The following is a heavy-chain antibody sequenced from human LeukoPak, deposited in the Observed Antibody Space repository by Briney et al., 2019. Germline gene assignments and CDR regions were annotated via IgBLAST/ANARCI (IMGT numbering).Heavy chain of an antibody. J-gene: IGHJ4*02. CDR2: IRSKAYGGTT. CDR1: GFTFGDYA. Sequence: GGSLRLSCTASGFTFGDYAMSWVRQAPGMGLEWVGFIRSKAYGGTTEYAASVKGRFTISRDDSKSIAYLQMNSLKTEDTAVYYCTRVPSTAMVFDYWGQGTLVTVSS. V-gene: IGHV3-49*04. D-gene: IGHD5-18*01. CDR3: TRVPSTAMVFDY.